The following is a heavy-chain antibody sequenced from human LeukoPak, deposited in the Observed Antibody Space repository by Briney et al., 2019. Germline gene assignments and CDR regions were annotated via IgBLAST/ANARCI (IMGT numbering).Heavy chain of an antibody. J-gene: IGHJ2*01. D-gene: IGHD3-22*01. CDR3: ARGDDSGAHYPSRFDL. V-gene: IGHV4-59*01. CDR2: VSYSGNT. CDR1: GDFLNNSL. Sequence: PSETLSLTCTVSGDFLNNSLWSWIRQPPGEGLEWIGDVSYSGNTNHKPSLKSRVTVSVDTSKNSFSLTVTSVTAADTAVYFCARGDDSGAHYPSRFDLWGRGTLVTVSS.